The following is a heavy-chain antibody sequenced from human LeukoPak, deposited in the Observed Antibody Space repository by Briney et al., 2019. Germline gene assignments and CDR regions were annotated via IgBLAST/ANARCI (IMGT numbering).Heavy chain of an antibody. D-gene: IGHD6-13*01. V-gene: IGHV4-34*01. CDR2: INHSGST. J-gene: IGHJ4*02. CDR3: ASTGYSSSISGY. CDR1: GGSFSGYY. Sequence: MPSETLSLTCAVYGGSFSGYYWSWIRQPPGKGLEWIGEINHSGSTNYNPSLKSRVTIPVDTSKNQFSLKLSSVTAADTAVYYCASTGYSSSISGYWGQGTLVTVSS.